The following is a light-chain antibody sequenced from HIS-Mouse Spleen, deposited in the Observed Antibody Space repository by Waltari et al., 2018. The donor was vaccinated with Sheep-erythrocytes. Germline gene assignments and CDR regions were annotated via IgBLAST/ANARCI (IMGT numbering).Light chain of an antibody. V-gene: IGKV4-1*01. CDR3: QQYYSTPRT. J-gene: IGKJ4*01. CDR2: WAS. CDR1: QSVLYSSNNKKD. Sequence: DIVMTQSPDSLAVSLGERATINCKSSQSVLYSSNNKKDLAWYQQKPGQPPKLLIFWASTRESGVPDRFSGSGSGTDYTLTISSLQAEDVAVYYCQQYYSTPRTFGGGTKVEIK.